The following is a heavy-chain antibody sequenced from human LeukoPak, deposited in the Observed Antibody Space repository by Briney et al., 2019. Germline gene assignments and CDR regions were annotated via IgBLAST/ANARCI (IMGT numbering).Heavy chain of an antibody. V-gene: IGHV4-39*01. Sequence: SETLSLTCTVSGGSISSSSYYWGWIRQPPGKGLEWIGSIYYSGSTYYNPSLESRVTISVDTSKNQFSLKLSSVTAADTAVYYCARLRDDFWSGYSYRYFDYWGQGTLVTVSS. J-gene: IGHJ4*02. D-gene: IGHD3-3*01. CDR1: GGSISSSSYY. CDR2: IYYSGST. CDR3: ARLRDDFWSGYSYRYFDY.